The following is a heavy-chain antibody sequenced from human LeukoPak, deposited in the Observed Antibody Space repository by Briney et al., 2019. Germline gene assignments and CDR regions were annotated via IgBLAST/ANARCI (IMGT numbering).Heavy chain of an antibody. CDR1: GFTFAKYA. Sequence: GGSLRLTCAASGFTFAKYAITWIRQAPGKGLEWVSSTRGSGHTTYYADSVQGRFTISRDNSKNTLFLQMNSLRAEDTAIYHCAKDPNGDYVGAFDMWGQGTMVTVSS. CDR2: TRGSGHTT. CDR3: AKDPNGDYVGAFDM. V-gene: IGHV3-23*01. J-gene: IGHJ3*02. D-gene: IGHD4-17*01.